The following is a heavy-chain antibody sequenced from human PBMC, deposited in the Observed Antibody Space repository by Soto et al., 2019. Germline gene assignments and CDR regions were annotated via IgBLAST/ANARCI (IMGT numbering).Heavy chain of an antibody. J-gene: IGHJ1*01. CDR2: IISILGIA. V-gene: IGHV1-69*04. D-gene: IGHD6-13*01. CDR3: ARDQGYSSAEYFQH. Sequence: ASVKVSCKASGGTFSSYTISWVRQAPGQGLEWMGRIISILGIANYAQKFQGRVTITADKSTSTAYMELSSLRSEDTAVYYCARDQGYSSAEYFQHWGQGTLVTVSS. CDR1: GGTFSSYT.